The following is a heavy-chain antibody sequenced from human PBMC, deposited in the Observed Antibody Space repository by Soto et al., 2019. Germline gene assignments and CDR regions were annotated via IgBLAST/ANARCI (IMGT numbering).Heavy chain of an antibody. CDR2: ISGSVGTT. CDR3: AKDHLFSGWTSGGYFDY. CDR1: GFTFSSYA. D-gene: IGHD6-19*01. J-gene: IGHJ4*02. V-gene: IGHV3-23*01. Sequence: EVQLLESGGGLVQPGGSLRLSCEASGFTFSSYAMSWVRQAPGKGLEWVSVISGSVGTTYYADSVKGRFTISRVNSKNTLYLQMNNLRAEDTAVYYCAKDHLFSGWTSGGYFDYWGQGALVTVSS.